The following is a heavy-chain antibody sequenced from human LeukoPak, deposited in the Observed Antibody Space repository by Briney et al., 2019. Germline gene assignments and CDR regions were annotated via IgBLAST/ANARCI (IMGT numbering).Heavy chain of an antibody. CDR2: INHSGST. CDR1: GGSFSGYY. CDR3: ARHKDPDFWSGFAYNWFDP. Sequence: PSETLSLTCAVYGGSFSGYYWSWIRQPPGKGLEWIGEINHSGSTNYNPSLKSRVTISVDTSKNQFSLKLSSVTAADTAVYYCARHKDPDFWSGFAYNWFDPWGQGTLVTVSS. V-gene: IGHV4-34*01. J-gene: IGHJ5*02. D-gene: IGHD3-3*01.